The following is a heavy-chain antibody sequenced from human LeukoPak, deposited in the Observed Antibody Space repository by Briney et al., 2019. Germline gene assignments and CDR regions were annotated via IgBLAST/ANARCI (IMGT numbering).Heavy chain of an antibody. J-gene: IGHJ4*02. CDR1: GFTVSSNY. Sequence: GGSLRLSCAASGFTVSSNYMSWVRQAPGKGLEWVSYISSSSSTIYYADSVKGRFTISRDNAKNSLYLQMNSLRAEDTAVYYCARSSNFAYCSSTSCYSSAYVDYWGQGTLVTVSS. CDR3: ARSSNFAYCSSTSCYSSAYVDY. V-gene: IGHV3-48*01. D-gene: IGHD2-2*01. CDR2: ISSSSSTI.